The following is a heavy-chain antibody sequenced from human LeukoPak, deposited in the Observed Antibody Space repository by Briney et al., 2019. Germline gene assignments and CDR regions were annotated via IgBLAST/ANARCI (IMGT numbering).Heavy chain of an antibody. CDR1: LFTFSSYW. V-gene: IGHV3-7*04. D-gene: IGHD1-14*01. Sequence: GGSLRLSCAASLFTFSSYWMSWVRQAPGKGVEWVANIKQDGSEKYYVDSVKGRFTISRDNAKNSLYLQMNSLRAEDTAVYYCARDRNYFDYWGQGSLVGVCS. CDR3: ARDRNYFDY. J-gene: IGHJ4*02. CDR2: IKQDGSEK.